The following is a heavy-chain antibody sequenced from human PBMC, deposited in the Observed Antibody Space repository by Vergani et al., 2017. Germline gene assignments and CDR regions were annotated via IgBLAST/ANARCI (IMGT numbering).Heavy chain of an antibody. CDR3: ASNSGSYYNWFDP. CDR2: INHSGST. CDR1: GGSFSGYY. J-gene: IGHJ5*02. Sequence: QVQLQQWGAGLLKPSETLSLTCAVYGGSFSGYYWSWIRQPPGKGLAWIGEINHSGSTNYNPSLKIRVTISVDTSKNQFSLKLSSVTAADAAVYYCASNSGSYYNWFDPWGQGTLVTVSS. V-gene: IGHV4-34*01. D-gene: IGHD1-26*01.